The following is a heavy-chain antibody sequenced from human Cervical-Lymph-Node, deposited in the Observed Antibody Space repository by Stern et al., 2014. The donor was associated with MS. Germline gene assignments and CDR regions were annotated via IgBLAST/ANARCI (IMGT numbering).Heavy chain of an antibody. CDR3: ARAPGLMPTSASYYYGMDV. CDR2: IYHSGAT. J-gene: IGHJ6*02. D-gene: IGHD2-8*01. V-gene: IGHV4-4*02. Sequence: QVQLQESGPGLVKPSGTLSLTCAVSGVSIRSCNRWTWVRQPPEEGLEWIGEIYHSGATIYNPSLKSRVTMSVDNSERQFSLKLDSVPAADTAVYFCARAPGLMPTSASYYYGMDVWGQGTTVIVSS. CDR1: GVSIRSCNR.